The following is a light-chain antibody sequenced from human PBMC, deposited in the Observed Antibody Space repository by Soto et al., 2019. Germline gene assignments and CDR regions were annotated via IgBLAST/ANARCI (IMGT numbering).Light chain of an antibody. Sequence: DIQVTQSPSTLSASVGDRVTITCRASQEINNWLAWYQQKPGKAPKILIYKVSNLDSGVPSRFSGSGSGTEFTLTISSLQPDDFATYYCLQYKSFSLVTFGQGTRLET. CDR1: QEINNW. CDR3: LQYKSFSLVT. J-gene: IGKJ5*01. V-gene: IGKV1-5*03. CDR2: KVS.